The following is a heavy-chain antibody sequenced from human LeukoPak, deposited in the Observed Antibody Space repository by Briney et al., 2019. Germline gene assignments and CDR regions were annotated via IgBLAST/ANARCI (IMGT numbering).Heavy chain of an antibody. D-gene: IGHD3-3*01. Sequence: GGSLRLSCAASGFTFSSYWMSWVRQAPGKGLEWVANIKQDGSEKYYVDSVKGRFTISRDNAKNSLYLQMNSLRAEDTAVYYCARVRGHSLRFVEWLHHYYGMDVWGQGTTVTVSS. CDR2: IKQDGSEK. CDR1: GFTFSSYW. J-gene: IGHJ6*02. V-gene: IGHV3-7*01. CDR3: ARVRGHSLRFVEWLHHYYGMDV.